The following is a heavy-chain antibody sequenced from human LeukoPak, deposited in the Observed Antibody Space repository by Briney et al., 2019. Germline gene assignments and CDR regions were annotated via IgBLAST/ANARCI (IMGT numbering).Heavy chain of an antibody. D-gene: IGHD2-15*01. J-gene: IGHJ4*02. V-gene: IGHV4-34*01. CDR2: INHSGST. Sequence: SGTLSLTCAVYGGSFSGYYWSWIRQPPGKGLEWIGEINHSGSTNYNPSLKSRVTISVDTSKNQFSLKLSSVTAADTAVYYCARLGYCSGGSCPNWGQGTLVTVSS. CDR1: GGSFSGYY. CDR3: ARLGYCSGGSCPN.